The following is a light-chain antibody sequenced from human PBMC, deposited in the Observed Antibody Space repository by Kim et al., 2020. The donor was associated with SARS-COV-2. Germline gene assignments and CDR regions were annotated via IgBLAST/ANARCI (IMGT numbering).Light chain of an antibody. Sequence: HSITMSCTGSIGDIITYGYLSWYQHQAGKAPKLIIYDVTNRPSGVSPRFSGSKSGNTASLTISGLQAEDEADYYCSSYTNINTLVFGGGTQLTVL. CDR1: IGDIITYGY. CDR3: SSYTNINTLV. CDR2: DVT. V-gene: IGLV2-14*03. J-gene: IGLJ3*02.